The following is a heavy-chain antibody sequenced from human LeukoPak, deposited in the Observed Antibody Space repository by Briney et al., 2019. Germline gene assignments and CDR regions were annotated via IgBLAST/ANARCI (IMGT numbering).Heavy chain of an antibody. CDR3: AKGRNEPRRSYYSDY. V-gene: IGHV3-23*01. CDR1: GFTFSSYA. CDR2: ISGSGGST. J-gene: IGHJ4*02. D-gene: IGHD1-1*01. Sequence: PGGSLRLSCAASGFTFSSYAMSWVRQAPGKGLEWVSAISGSGGSTYYADSVKGRFTISRDNSKNTLYLQMNSLRAEDTVVYYCAKGRNEPRRSYYSDYWGQGTLVTVSS.